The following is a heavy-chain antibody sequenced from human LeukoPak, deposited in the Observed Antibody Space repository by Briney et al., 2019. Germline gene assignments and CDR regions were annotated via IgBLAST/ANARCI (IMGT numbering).Heavy chain of an antibody. V-gene: IGHV1-8*02. CDR2: MNPNSGNT. D-gene: IGHD6-13*01. CDR1: GYTFTDYY. Sequence: ASVKVSCKASGYTFTDYYLHWVRQAPGQGLEWMGWMNPNSGNTGYAQKFQGRVTMTRNTSISTAYMELSSLRSEDTAVYYCASPPVPQAAAITPGYFYYYMDVWGKGTTVTVSS. J-gene: IGHJ6*03. CDR3: ASPPVPQAAAITPGYFYYYMDV.